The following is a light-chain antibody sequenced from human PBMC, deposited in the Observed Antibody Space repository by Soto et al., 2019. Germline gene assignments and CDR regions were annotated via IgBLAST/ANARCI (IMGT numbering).Light chain of an antibody. CDR1: QSISSY. CDR3: QQSYSTPPT. V-gene: IGKV1-39*01. Sequence: DIQRTRSPSSLSASVGDRVTITCRSSQSISSYLNWYQQKPGKAPKLLIYAASSLQSGVPSRFSGSGSGTDFTLTISSLQPEDFATYYCQQSYSTPPTFGQGTKV. J-gene: IGKJ1*01. CDR2: AAS.